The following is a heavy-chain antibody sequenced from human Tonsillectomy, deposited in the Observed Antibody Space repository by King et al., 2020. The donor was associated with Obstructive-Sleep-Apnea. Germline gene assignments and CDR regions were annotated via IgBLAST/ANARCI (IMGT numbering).Heavy chain of an antibody. D-gene: IGHD3-10*01. CDR3: ARDGVGGSGSYYKGYFDY. Sequence: VQLVESGAEVKKPGASVKVSCKASGYTFTSYGISWVRQAPGQGLEWMGWISAYNGNTNYAQKLQGRVTMTTDTSTSTAYMELRSLRSDDTAGYYCARDGVGGSGSYYKGYFDYWGQGTLVTVSS. V-gene: IGHV1-18*04. CDR1: GYTFTSYG. J-gene: IGHJ4*02. CDR2: ISAYNGNT.